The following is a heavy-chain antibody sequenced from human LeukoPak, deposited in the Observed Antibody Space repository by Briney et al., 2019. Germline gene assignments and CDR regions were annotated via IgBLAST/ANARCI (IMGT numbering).Heavy chain of an antibody. J-gene: IGHJ4*02. V-gene: IGHV3-30*04. CDR2: ISCDGSNK. D-gene: IGHD3-16*01. CDR3: ARDTSLDY. Sequence: GGSLRLSCAASGFTFSSYAMHWVRQAPGKGLEWVAVISCDGSNKYYADSVKGRFTISRDNSKNTLYLQMNSLRAEDTAVYYCARDTSLDYWGQGTLVTVSS. CDR1: GFTFSSYA.